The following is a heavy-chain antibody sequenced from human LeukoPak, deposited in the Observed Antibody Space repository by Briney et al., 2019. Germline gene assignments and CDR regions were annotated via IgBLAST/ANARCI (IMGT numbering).Heavy chain of an antibody. CDR2: ISYDGRNK. Sequence: GGSLRLSCAASGFTFNNYGVHWVRQAPGKGLEWVAVISYDGRNKHYPDSVKGRFTISRDISTDTLWLQMDSLRTEDTAVYYCAKGPLRGTAAAIDYWGQGTLVTVSS. V-gene: IGHV3-30*18. CDR3: AKGPLRGTAAAIDY. D-gene: IGHD2-2*01. CDR1: GFTFNNYG. J-gene: IGHJ4*02.